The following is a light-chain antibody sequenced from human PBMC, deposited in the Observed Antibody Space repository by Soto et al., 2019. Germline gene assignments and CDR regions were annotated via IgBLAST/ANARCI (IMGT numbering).Light chain of an antibody. CDR1: QSISSW. Sequence: DIQMTQSPSTLSASVGGRVTITCRASQSISSWLAWYQQKPGTAPKLLIYGASSLESGVPSRFSGSGSGTEFTLTISSLQPDDFATYYCQQYNTYSLTFAGGTKVEI. CDR2: GAS. CDR3: QQYNTYSLT. J-gene: IGKJ4*01. V-gene: IGKV1-5*01.